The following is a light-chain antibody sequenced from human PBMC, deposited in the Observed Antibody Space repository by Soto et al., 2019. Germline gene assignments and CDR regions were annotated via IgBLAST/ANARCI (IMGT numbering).Light chain of an antibody. J-gene: IGKJ1*01. Sequence: IVLTQSPGTLSLSPGESATLSCRASQNIYYNVAWYQQRPGQAPRLLIYRASTRAPGVPARFSGSGSGTEFTLTISSLQPEDFTVYSCLQYHNLWAFGQGTKVDI. CDR3: LQYHNLWA. V-gene: IGKV3-15*01. CDR2: RAS. CDR1: QNIYYN.